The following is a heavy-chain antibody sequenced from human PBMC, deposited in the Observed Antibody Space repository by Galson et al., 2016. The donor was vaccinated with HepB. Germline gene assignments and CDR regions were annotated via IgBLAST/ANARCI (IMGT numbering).Heavy chain of an antibody. CDR3: ARGHLGGHDFWSGMNGVWFAP. CDR1: GGSLSGYY. D-gene: IGHD3-3*01. V-gene: IGHV4-34*01. CDR2: INHSGRS. Sequence: SETLSLTCAVYGGSLSGYYWSWIRQAPGKGLEWIGEINHSGRSKNNPSLKSRVTMSLDTSKNQISLKLSSVTAADTAVYYCARGHLGGHDFWSGMNGVWFAPWGQGTLVSVSS. J-gene: IGHJ5*02.